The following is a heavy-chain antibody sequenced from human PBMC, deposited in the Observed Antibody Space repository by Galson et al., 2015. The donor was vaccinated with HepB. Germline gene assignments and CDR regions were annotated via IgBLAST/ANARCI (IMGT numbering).Heavy chain of an antibody. Sequence: SVKVSCKASGYTFTSYGISWVRQAPGQGLEWMGWISAYNGNTNYAQKLQGRVTMTTDTSTSTAYMELRSLRSDDTAVYYCARVYCSGGSCYSADYWGQGTLVTVSS. V-gene: IGHV1-18*01. J-gene: IGHJ4*02. CDR1: GYTFTSYG. CDR2: ISAYNGNT. D-gene: IGHD2-15*01. CDR3: ARVYCSGGSCYSADY.